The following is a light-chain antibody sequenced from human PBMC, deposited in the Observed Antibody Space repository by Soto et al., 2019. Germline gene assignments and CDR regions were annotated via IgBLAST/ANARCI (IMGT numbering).Light chain of an antibody. CDR2: ENN. Sequence: QSVLTQPHSVSAAPGQTVTISCSGSRSNIGNNYVSWYQQLPGTAPKLLIYENNKRPSGISDRFFGSKSGTSATLGITGLQTGDEADYYCGTWESRLSNGVFGGGTKLTVL. CDR1: RSNIGNNY. CDR3: GTWESRLSNGV. V-gene: IGLV1-51*02. J-gene: IGLJ2*01.